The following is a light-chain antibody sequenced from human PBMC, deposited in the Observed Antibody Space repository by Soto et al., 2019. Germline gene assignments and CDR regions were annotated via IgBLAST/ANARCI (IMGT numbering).Light chain of an antibody. J-gene: IGKJ1*01. V-gene: IGKV1-5*01. CDR3: QQYNDYWT. CDR2: DAS. CDR1: QSITTW. Sequence: DIQTTQSPSTLSASVGDRVVITCRASQSITTWLAWYQQKPGKAPKLLIYDASSLESGVPSRFSGSRSGTEFTLTISSLQPDDFATYYCQQYNDYWTFGQGTKVDIK.